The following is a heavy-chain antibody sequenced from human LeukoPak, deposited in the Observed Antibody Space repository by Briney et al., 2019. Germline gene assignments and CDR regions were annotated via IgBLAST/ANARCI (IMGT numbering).Heavy chain of an antibody. V-gene: IGHV3-30*18. CDR1: GFTLSSYG. CDR2: ISYDGSNK. Sequence: GGSLRLSCAASGFTLSSYGMHWVRQAPGKGLEWVAVISYDGSNKYYADSVKGRFTISRDNSKNTLYLQMNSLRAEDTAVYYCAKTGTTWGEGNFDYWGQGTLVTVSS. D-gene: IGHD1-1*01. CDR3: AKTGTTWGEGNFDY. J-gene: IGHJ4*02.